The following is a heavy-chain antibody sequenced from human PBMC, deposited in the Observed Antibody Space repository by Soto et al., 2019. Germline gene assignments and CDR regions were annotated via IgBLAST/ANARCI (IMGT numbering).Heavy chain of an antibody. V-gene: IGHV3-30-3*01. CDR1: GFTFSSYA. J-gene: IGHJ5*02. CDR2: ISYDGSNK. D-gene: IGHD6-13*01. Sequence: GGSLRLSCAASGFTFSSYAMHWVRQAPGKGLEWVAVISYDGSNKYYADSVKGRFTISRDNSKNTLYLQMNSLRAEDTAVYYCSSWYEGFDPWGQGTLVTVSS. CDR3: SSWYEGFDP.